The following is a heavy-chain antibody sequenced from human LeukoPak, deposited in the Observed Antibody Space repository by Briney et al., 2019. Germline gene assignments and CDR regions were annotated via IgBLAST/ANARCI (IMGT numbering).Heavy chain of an antibody. CDR2: IYYSGTTYT. CDR1: GGSISRSSYY. V-gene: IGHV4-39*01. J-gene: IGHJ4*02. Sequence: KPSETLSLTCTVSGGSISRSSYYWGWIRQPPGKGLEWIGSIYYSGTTYTYYNPSLKSRVTISVDTSKSQFSLELSSVTAADTAVYYCARKGQQLVPYWGQGTLVTVSS. D-gene: IGHD6-6*01. CDR3: ARKGQQLVPY.